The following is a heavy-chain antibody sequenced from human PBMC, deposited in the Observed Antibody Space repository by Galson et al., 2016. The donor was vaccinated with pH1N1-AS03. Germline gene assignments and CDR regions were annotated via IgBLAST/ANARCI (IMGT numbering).Heavy chain of an antibody. V-gene: IGHV3-64*01. CDR1: GFTFSDYA. D-gene: IGHD3-3*01. CDR2: ISSDASGT. Sequence: SLRLSCAASGFTFSDYAMHWVRQAPGKGLEYVSAISSDASGTYYANSVKGRFTISRDNSKNTVYLQLGSLRAEDMAVYYCARRRSYYDFWSGYSDYWGQGTLVTVSS. CDR3: ARRRSYYDFWSGYSDY. J-gene: IGHJ4*02.